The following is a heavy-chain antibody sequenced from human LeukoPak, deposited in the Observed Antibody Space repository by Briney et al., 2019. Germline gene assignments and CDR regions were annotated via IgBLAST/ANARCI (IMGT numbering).Heavy chain of an antibody. V-gene: IGHV3-23*01. CDR1: GFTFSSYA. J-gene: IGHJ6*02. Sequence: PGGSLRLSCAASGFTFSSYAMSWVRQAPGKGLEWVSAISGSGGSTYYADSVKGRFTISRDNSKNTLYLQMNSLRAEDTAVYYCARDMYNYGSGSYYYYYYGMDVWGQGTTVTVSS. CDR2: ISGSGGST. D-gene: IGHD3-10*01. CDR3: ARDMYNYGSGSYYYYYYGMDV.